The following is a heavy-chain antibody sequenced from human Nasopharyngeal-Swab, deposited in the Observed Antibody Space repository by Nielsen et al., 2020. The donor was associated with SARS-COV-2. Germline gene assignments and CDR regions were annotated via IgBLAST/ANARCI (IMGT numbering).Heavy chain of an antibody. CDR1: CYTFTSYG. CDR3: ARDPAVYCSGGSCYSAGAHDDY. CDR2: ISAYNGNT. V-gene: IGHV1-18*01. D-gene: IGHD2-15*01. Sequence: ASVKVSCKASCYTFTSYGISCVLQAPGQGLEWMGWISAYNGNTNYAQKLQGRVTMTTDTSTSTAYMELRSLRSDDTAVYYCARDPAVYCSGGSCYSAGAHDDYWGQGTLVTVSS. J-gene: IGHJ4*02.